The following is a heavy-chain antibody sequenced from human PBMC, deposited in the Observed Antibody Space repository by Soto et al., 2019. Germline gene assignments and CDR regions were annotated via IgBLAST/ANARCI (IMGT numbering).Heavy chain of an antibody. Sequence: PGGSLRLSCAASGFTFSSYSMNWVRQAPGKVLEWVSYISSSSSTIYYADSVKGRFTISRDNAKNSLYLQMNSLRAEDTAVYYCARVRSSWVYYFDYWGQGTLVTVSS. D-gene: IGHD6-6*01. J-gene: IGHJ4*02. CDR1: GFTFSSYS. CDR2: ISSSSSTI. CDR3: ARVRSSWVYYFDY. V-gene: IGHV3-48*01.